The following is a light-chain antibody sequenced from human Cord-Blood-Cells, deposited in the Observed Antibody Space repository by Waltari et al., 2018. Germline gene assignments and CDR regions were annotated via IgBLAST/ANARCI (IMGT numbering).Light chain of an antibody. V-gene: IGLV2-14*01. Sequence: QSALTQPASVSGSPGQAITIPCTGTRSHVGGHNYVSWYQQHPGKAPKLMIYDVSKRPSGVSNRFSGSKSGNTASLTISGLQAEDEADYYCSSYTSSSTWVFGGGTKLTVL. CDR1: RSHVGGHNY. J-gene: IGLJ3*02. CDR2: DVS. CDR3: SSYTSSSTWV.